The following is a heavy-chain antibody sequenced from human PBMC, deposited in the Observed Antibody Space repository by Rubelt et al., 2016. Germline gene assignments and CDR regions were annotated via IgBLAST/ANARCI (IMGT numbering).Heavy chain of an antibody. CDR1: GYSFTSYA. CDR2: INAGNGNT. D-gene: IGHD1-26*01. Sequence: HVQLVQSGAEVKKPGASVKVSCKASGYSFTSYAMHWVRQAPGQRLEWMGWINAGNGNTKYSQNVQGRVTITREKSAGTAYMELSSLRSEDTAVYYCARSRVSEYDFDYWGQGTLVTVSS. J-gene: IGHJ4*02. V-gene: IGHV1-3*01. CDR3: ARSRVSEYDFDY.